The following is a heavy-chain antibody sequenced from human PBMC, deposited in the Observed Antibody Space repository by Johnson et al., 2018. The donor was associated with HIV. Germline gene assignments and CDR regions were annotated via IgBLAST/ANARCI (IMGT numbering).Heavy chain of an antibody. D-gene: IGHD1-14*01. V-gene: IGHV3-74*01. Sequence: VQLVESGGGLVQPGGSLRLSCAASGFTFSSYWMHWVRQAPGKGLVWVSRINSDGSSTSYADSVKGRFTISRDNAKNTLYLQMNSLRAEDTALYYCAVLPTYRNDACDIWGQGTMVTVSS. CDR3: AVLPTYRNDACDI. CDR2: INSDGSST. CDR1: GFTFSSYW. J-gene: IGHJ3*02.